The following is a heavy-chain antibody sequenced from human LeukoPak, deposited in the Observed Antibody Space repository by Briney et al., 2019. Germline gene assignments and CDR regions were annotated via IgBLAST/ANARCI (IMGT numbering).Heavy chain of an antibody. Sequence: ASVKVSCKASGYTFTSYGISWVRQAPGQGLEWMGWISAYNGNTNYAQKLQGRVTMTTDTSTSTAYMELRSLRSDDTAVYYCAREGKTYYDSSGHYYNAFDIWGQGTMVTVSS. V-gene: IGHV1-18*01. D-gene: IGHD3-22*01. J-gene: IGHJ3*02. CDR2: ISAYNGNT. CDR3: AREGKTYYDSSGHYYNAFDI. CDR1: GYTFTSYG.